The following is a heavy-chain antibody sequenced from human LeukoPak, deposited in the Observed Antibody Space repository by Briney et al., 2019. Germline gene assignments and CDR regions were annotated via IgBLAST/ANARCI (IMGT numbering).Heavy chain of an antibody. CDR2: MNPIGTIT. D-gene: IGHD6-13*01. CDR1: GITFTSYY. Sequence: GASVNVSCKASGITFTSYYIHWVRQAPGRGLESMGKMNPIGTITTYAPKYQGRVTVTKDTSTNTVYMELSSLSSDDTAVYYCALIAPPHNWGQGTLVTVSS. CDR3: ALIAPPHN. V-gene: IGHV1-46*01. J-gene: IGHJ4*02.